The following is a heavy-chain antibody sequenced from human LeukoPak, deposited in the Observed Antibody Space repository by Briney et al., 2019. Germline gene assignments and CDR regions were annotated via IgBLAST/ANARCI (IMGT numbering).Heavy chain of an antibody. CDR2: ISGSGGST. V-gene: IGHV3-23*01. D-gene: IGHD2-2*01. CDR1: GFTFSSYS. J-gene: IGHJ6*02. Sequence: GGSLRLSCAASGFTFSSYSMSWVRQAPGKGLEWVSTISGSGGSTYYADSVKGRFTISRDNSKHTLYLQMNSLRAEDTAVYYCASLPAATYYYYGMDVWGQGTTVTVSS. CDR3: ASLPAATYYYYGMDV.